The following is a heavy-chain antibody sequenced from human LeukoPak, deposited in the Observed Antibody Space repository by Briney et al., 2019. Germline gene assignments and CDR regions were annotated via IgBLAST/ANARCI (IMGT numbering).Heavy chain of an antibody. CDR2: IYYSGST. CDR3: ARQRLLGGAIPYAFDI. Sequence: SETLSLTCTVSGGSISSSGYYWGWIRQPPGKGLEWIGSIYYSGSTYYNPSLKSRVTISVDTSKNQFSLKLSSVTAADTAVYYCARQRLLGGAIPYAFDIWGQGTMVTVSS. CDR1: GGSISSSGYY. V-gene: IGHV4-39*01. J-gene: IGHJ3*02. D-gene: IGHD2-15*01.